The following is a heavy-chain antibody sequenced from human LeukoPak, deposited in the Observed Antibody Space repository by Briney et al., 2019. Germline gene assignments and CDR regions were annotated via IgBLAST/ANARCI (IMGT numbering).Heavy chain of an antibody. V-gene: IGHV1-2*02. CDR3: ARDRTRTGYSSGWYHDY. CDR2: INPNSGGT. J-gene: IGHJ4*02. D-gene: IGHD6-19*01. CDR1: GYTFTGYY. Sequence: ASVKVSCKASGYTFTGYYMHWVRQAPGQGLEWMGWINPNSGGTNYEQKVQGRVTMTRDTANSTAYMELSRLRSDDTAVYYCARDRTRTGYSSGWYHDYWGQGTLVTVSS.